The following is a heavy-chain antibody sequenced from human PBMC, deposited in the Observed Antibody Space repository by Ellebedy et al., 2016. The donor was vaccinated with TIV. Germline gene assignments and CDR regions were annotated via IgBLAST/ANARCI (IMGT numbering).Heavy chain of an antibody. D-gene: IGHD5-18*01. Sequence: SETLSLTCTVSADSVSGDYWSWIRQPPGKGLEWIGYISFSGFSKYNPSLQSRVTISGDTSKSEFSLTLRSVTAADTAVYYRARLPRGNIFGYFDYWGQGILVTVSS. CDR2: ISFSGFS. J-gene: IGHJ4*02. CDR3: ARLPRGNIFGYFDY. CDR1: ADSVSGDY. V-gene: IGHV4-59*02.